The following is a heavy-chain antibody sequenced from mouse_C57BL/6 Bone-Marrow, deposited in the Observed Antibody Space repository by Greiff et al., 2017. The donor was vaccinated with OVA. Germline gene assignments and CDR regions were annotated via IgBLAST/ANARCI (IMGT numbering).Heavy chain of an antibody. CDR1: GFTFSSYA. J-gene: IGHJ3*01. D-gene: IGHD2-5*01. CDR2: ISSGGDYI. Sequence: DVQLVESGEGLVKPGGSLKLSCAASGFTFSSYAMSWVRQTPEKRLEWVAYISSGGDYIYYADTVKGRFTISRDNARNTLYLQMSSLKSEDTAMYYCTRDHYSNSGFAYWGQGTLVTVSA. CDR3: TRDHYSNSGFAY. V-gene: IGHV5-9-1*02.